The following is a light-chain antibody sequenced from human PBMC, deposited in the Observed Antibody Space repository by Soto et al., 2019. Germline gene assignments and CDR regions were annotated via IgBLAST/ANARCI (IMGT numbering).Light chain of an antibody. CDR1: QDIANF. V-gene: IGKV1-39*01. CDR3: HQSLRSPYS. Sequence: IQMTQSPSSLSASVGDRVTITCRASQDIANFLHWYQHKPGKAPRLLIYAASNLPRGVPSRFSGRGSGTDFTLTITSLEPEDFASYYCHQSLRSPYSFGPGTTVDIK. J-gene: IGKJ2*03. CDR2: AAS.